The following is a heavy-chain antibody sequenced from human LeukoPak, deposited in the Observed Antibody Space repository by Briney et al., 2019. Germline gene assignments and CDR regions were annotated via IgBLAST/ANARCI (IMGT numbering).Heavy chain of an antibody. D-gene: IGHD2-21*02. CDR1: GGSISSGDYY. CDR3: ARVAYCGGDCYSEPIDY. J-gene: IGHJ4*02. CDR2: IYYSGST. Sequence: SETLSLTCTVSGGSISSGDYYWSWIRQPPGKGLEWIGSIYYSGSTYYNPSLKSRVTISVDTSKNQFSLKLSSVTAADTAVYYCARVAYCGGDCYSEPIDYWGQGTLVTVSS. V-gene: IGHV4-30-4*01.